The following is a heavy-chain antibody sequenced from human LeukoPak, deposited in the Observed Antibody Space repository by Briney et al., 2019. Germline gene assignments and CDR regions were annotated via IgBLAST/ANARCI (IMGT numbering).Heavy chain of an antibody. J-gene: IGHJ4*02. CDR1: GGSISSYY. CDR3: ARVNGGGGATTFDY. V-gene: IGHV4-59*01. D-gene: IGHD1-26*01. Sequence: SETLSLTCTVSGGSISSYYWSWIRQLPGKGLEWIGYIYYSGSTNYNPSLKSRVTISVDTSKNQFSLKLSSVTAADTAVYYCARVNGGGGATTFDYWGQGTLVTVSS. CDR2: IYYSGST.